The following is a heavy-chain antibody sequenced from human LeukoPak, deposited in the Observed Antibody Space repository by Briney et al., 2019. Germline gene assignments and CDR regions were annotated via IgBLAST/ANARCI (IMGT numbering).Heavy chain of an antibody. CDR3: ARDEELGYCSSTSCPSRDAFDI. CDR2: INPSGGST. Sequence: ASVKVSCKASGYTFTSYYMHWVRQAPGQGLEWMGIINPSGGSTSYAQKLQGRVTMTTDTSTSTAYMELRSLRSDDTAVYYCARDEELGYCSSTSCPSRDAFDIWGQGTMVTVSS. V-gene: IGHV1-46*01. J-gene: IGHJ3*02. CDR1: GYTFTSYY. D-gene: IGHD2-2*01.